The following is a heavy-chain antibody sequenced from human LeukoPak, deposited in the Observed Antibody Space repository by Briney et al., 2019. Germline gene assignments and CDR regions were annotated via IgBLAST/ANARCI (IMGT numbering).Heavy chain of an antibody. CDR1: GYTFTSYG. CDR3: ARALVTYYYDSSAQTPDY. D-gene: IGHD3-22*01. Sequence: GASVNVSCKASGYTFTSYGISWVRQAPGQGLEWMGWISAYNGNTNYAQKLQGRVTMTTDTSTSTAYMELRSLRSDDTAVYYCARALVTYYYDSSAQTPDYWGQGTLVTVSS. V-gene: IGHV1-18*01. J-gene: IGHJ4*02. CDR2: ISAYNGNT.